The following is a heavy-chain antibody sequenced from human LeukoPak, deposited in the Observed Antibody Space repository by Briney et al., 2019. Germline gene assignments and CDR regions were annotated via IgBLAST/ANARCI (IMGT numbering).Heavy chain of an antibody. J-gene: IGHJ4*02. V-gene: IGHV4-39*01. CDR2: VHSSGNT. CDR1: GGSISDSSFY. Sequence: SETLSLTCTVSGGSISDSSFYWGWICQPPGKGLEWIGSVHSSGNTNYAPSLNSRVTLSVDTSKNQFSLNLSSVTAADTAVYYCARCLATGGRVSFDYWGQGTLVTVSS. CDR3: ARCLATGGRVSFDY. D-gene: IGHD6-13*01.